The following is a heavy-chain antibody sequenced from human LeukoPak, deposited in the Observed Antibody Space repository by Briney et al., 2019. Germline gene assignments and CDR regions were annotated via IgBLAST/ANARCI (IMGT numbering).Heavy chain of an antibody. CDR3: ARHGPLYDIWSAQFYFDY. CDR1: GGSISTFY. CDR2: IYYSVTT. J-gene: IGHJ4*02. V-gene: IGHV4-59*08. D-gene: IGHD3-3*01. Sequence: SETLSLTCTVSGGSISTFYWSWIRQRPGKGLECSGYIYYSVTTNYNPSLKSRVTISVDMSKSQFSLTLSSVTAADTALYYCARHGPLYDIWSAQFYFDYWGQGTLVAVSS.